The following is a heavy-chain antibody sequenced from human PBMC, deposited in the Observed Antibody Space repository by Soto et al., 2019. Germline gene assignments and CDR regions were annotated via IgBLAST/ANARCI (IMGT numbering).Heavy chain of an antibody. CDR2: ISWNSGSI. D-gene: IGHD3-10*01. J-gene: IGHJ6*02. CDR1: GFTFDDYG. CDR3: AKDFRVRVPYYYYGMDV. V-gene: IGHV3-9*01. Sequence: PGGSLRLSCAASGFTFDDYGMSWVRQAPGKGLEWVSGISWNSGSIGYADSVKGRFTISRDNAKNSLYLQMNSMRAEDTALYYCAKDFRVRVPYYYYGMDVWGQGTTVTVSS.